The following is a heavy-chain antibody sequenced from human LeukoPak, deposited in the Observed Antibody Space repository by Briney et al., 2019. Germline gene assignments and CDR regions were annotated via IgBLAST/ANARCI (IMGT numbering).Heavy chain of an antibody. CDR1: GGTFSSYA. J-gene: IGHJ3*02. V-gene: IGHV1-69*05. Sequence: ASVKVSCKASGGTFSSYAISWVRQAPGQGLELMGGIVPIFGTANYAQKFQGRVTITTDESTSTAYMELSSLRSEDTAVYYCAREVTMVWGVIHSDAFDIWGQGTMVTVSS. D-gene: IGHD3-10*01. CDR2: IVPIFGTA. CDR3: AREVTMVWGVIHSDAFDI.